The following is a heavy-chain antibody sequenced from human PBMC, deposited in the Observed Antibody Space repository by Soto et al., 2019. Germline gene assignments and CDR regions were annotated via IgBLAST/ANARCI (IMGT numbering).Heavy chain of an antibody. J-gene: IGHJ5*02. CDR3: ARNSGYDFWSGYYTGWFDP. Sequence: LSCAASGFTFSSYEMNWVRQAPGKGLEWVSYISSSGSTIYYADSVKGRFTISRDNAKNSLYLQMNSLRAEDTAVYYCARNSGYDFWSGYYTGWFDPWGQGTLVTVSS. CDR2: ISSSGSTI. D-gene: IGHD3-3*01. V-gene: IGHV3-48*03. CDR1: GFTFSSYE.